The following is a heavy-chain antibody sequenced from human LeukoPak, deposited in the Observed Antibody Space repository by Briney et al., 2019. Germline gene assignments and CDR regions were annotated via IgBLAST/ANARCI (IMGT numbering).Heavy chain of an antibody. V-gene: IGHV3-23*01. Sequence: PGGSLRLSCAASGFTFSSYAMSWVRQAPGKGLEWVSAISGSGGSTYYADSVKGRFTISRDNSKNTLYLQMNSLRAEGTAVYYCAKGSPGYSYGYGDYWGQGTLVTVSS. D-gene: IGHD5-18*01. CDR1: GFTFSSYA. J-gene: IGHJ4*02. CDR2: ISGSGGST. CDR3: AKGSPGYSYGYGDY.